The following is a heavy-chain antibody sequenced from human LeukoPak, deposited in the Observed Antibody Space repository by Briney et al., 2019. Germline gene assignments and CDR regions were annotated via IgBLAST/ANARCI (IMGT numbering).Heavy chain of an antibody. J-gene: IGHJ3*01. Sequence: GGSLRLSCAASGFTFSSYEMNWVRQAPGKGLDWVSGINWNGESKDYADAVKGRFTISRDNAKNSLYLQMNSLKTEDTALYFCARVRASSQDDAFDFWGQGTRVTVSS. V-gene: IGHV3-20*04. CDR1: GFTFSSYE. CDR2: INWNGESK. D-gene: IGHD6-13*01. CDR3: ARVRASSQDDAFDF.